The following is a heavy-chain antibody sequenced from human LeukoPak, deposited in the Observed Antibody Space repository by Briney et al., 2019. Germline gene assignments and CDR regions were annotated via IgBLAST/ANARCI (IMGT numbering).Heavy chain of an antibody. CDR1: DGSTSFYY. J-gene: IGHJ5*02. D-gene: IGHD2-8*01. CDR3: ARVGPSYCTTSRCPSWLDP. V-gene: IGHV4-4*07. Sequence: SETLSLTCTVSDGSTSFYYLNWIRQPAGKGLERIGRISTSGTTNYSPSLESRVTISIDSSKNQFSLKLSSVTAADTAVYYCARVGPSYCTTSRCPSWLDPWGQGTLVTVSS. CDR2: ISTSGTT.